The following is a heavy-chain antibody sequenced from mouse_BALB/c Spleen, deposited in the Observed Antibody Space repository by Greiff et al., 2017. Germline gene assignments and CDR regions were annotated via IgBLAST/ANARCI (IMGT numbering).Heavy chain of an antibody. CDR1: GFTFNTYA. CDR3: VRHDDYEDAMDY. D-gene: IGHD2-4*01. V-gene: IGHV10-1*02. J-gene: IGHJ4*01. CDR2: IRSKSNNYAT. Sequence: EVKVVESGGGLVQPKGSLKLSCAASGFTFNTYAMNWVRQAPGKGLEWVARIRSKSNNYATYYADSVKDRFTISRDDSQSMLYLQMNNLKTEDTAMYYCVRHDDYEDAMDYWGQGTSVTVSS.